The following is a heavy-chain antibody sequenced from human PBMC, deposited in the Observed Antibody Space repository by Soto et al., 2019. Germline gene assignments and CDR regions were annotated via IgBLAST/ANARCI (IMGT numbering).Heavy chain of an antibody. V-gene: IGHV3-9*01. CDR2: ISWNSGSI. CDR3: AKDRYSSSSLDY. Sequence: VQLVESGGGVVQPGRSLRLSCAASRFTFDDYAMHWVRQAPGKGLEWVSGISWNSGSIGYADSVKGRFTISRDNAKNSLYLQMNSLRAEDTALYYCAKDRYSSSSLDYWGQGTLVTVSS. D-gene: IGHD6-6*01. J-gene: IGHJ4*02. CDR1: RFTFDDYA.